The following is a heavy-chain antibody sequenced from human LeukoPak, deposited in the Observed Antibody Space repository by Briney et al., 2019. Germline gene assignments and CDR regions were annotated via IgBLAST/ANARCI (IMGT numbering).Heavy chain of an antibody. D-gene: IGHD6-13*01. J-gene: IGHJ4*02. CDR1: GYSFTSYW. Sequence: GESLKISCKGSGYSFTSYWIGWVRQMPGKGLEWMGIIYPGDSDTRYSPSFQGQVTISADKSISTAYPQWSSLKASDTAMYYCARPGYSSSWNPDYFDYWGQGTLVTVSS. CDR2: IYPGDSDT. V-gene: IGHV5-51*01. CDR3: ARPGYSSSWNPDYFDY.